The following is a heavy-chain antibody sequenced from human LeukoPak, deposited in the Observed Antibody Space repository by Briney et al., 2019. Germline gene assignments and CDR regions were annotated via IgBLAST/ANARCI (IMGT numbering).Heavy chain of an antibody. CDR2: ISYDGNNK. CDR3: ARGGDYGSGSFRWRHFDY. CDR1: GFTFSNYA. J-gene: IGHJ4*02. V-gene: IGHV3-30-3*01. Sequence: PGRPLRLSCAASGFTFSNYALHWIRQAPGKGLEWVTVISYDGNNKYYADSVTGRFTISRDNSKNTLYLQMNSLRTEDTAVYYCARGGDYGSGSFRWRHFDYWGQGTLVTVSS. D-gene: IGHD3-10*01.